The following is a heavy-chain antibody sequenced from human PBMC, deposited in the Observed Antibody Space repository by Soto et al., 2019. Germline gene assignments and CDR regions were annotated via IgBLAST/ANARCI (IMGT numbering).Heavy chain of an antibody. CDR2: ISSTTHYI. J-gene: IGHJ4*02. CDR1: GFTFTRYS. V-gene: IGHV3-21*06. CDR3: AREPEDLTSNFDS. Sequence: GGSLRLSCAASGFTFTRYSMNWVRQAPGKGLEWASSISSTTHYIYYADSMRGRFTISRDNAKNAVYLEMNSMRAEDTAVYYCAREPEDLTSNFDSWGQGTRVTVSS.